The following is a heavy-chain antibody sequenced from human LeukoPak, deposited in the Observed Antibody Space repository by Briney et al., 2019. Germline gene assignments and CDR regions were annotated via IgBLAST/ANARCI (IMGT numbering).Heavy chain of an antibody. CDR2: IYSSGNT. V-gene: IGHV4-59*01. D-gene: IGHD3-3*01. CDR1: GGFISSYY. Sequence: SETLSLTCTVSGGFISSYYWNWIRQTPGKGLEWIGSIYSSGNTNYDPSLKSRVTISVDTSKNQFSLMLTSVTAADTAVYYCARGVVITGLDYWGQGTLVTVSS. J-gene: IGHJ4*02. CDR3: ARGVVITGLDY.